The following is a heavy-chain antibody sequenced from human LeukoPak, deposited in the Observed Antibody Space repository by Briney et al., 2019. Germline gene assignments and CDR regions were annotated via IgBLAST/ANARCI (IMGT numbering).Heavy chain of an antibody. J-gene: IGHJ6*02. V-gene: IGHV3-11*04. D-gene: IGHD2-2*01. CDR1: GFTFSDYY. CDR2: ISSSGSTI. Sequence: KPGGSLRLSCAASGFTFSDYYMSWIRQAPGKGLEWVSYISSSGSTIYYADSVKGRFTISRDNSKNTLYLQMNSLRAEDTAVYYCARGGYCSSTSCYYYYGMDVWGRGTTVTVSS. CDR3: ARGGYCSSTSCYYYYGMDV.